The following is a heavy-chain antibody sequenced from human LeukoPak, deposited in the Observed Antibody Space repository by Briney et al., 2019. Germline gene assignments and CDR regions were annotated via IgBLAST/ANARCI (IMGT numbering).Heavy chain of an antibody. Sequence: GGSLRLSCAASEFIFSTYSMSWVRQAPGKGLEWVSSISSTSTYIYYTDSVKGRFTVSRDNAKNSVYLQMNSLRAEDSAVYYCARNSYSTWRLDYWGQGTPATVSS. V-gene: IGHV3-21*01. CDR3: ARNSYSTWRLDY. CDR2: ISSTSTYI. D-gene: IGHD2/OR15-2a*01. CDR1: EFIFSTYS. J-gene: IGHJ4*02.